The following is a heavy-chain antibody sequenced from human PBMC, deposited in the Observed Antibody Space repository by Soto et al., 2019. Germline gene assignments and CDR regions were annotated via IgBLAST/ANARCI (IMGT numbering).Heavy chain of an antibody. J-gene: IGHJ4*02. V-gene: IGHV3-33*01. CDR2: IWYDGSNK. CDR1: GFTFSSYG. CDR3: ATSGPY. Sequence: GGSLRLSCAASGFTFSSYGMHRVRQAPGKGLEWVAVIWYDGSNKFYADSVKGRFTISRDNSKNTVSLQMNSLRDEDSAAYYCATSGPYWGQGSLVTGSS.